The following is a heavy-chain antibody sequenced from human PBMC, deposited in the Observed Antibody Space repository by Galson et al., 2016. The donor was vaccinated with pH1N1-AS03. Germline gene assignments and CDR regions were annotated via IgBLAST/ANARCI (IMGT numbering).Heavy chain of an antibody. CDR1: GFNFASYS. D-gene: IGHD1-1*01. CDR2: INSRSSSI. CDR3: TRLTGSGP. Sequence: SLRLSCAASGFNFASYSMNWVRQAPGKGLEWVSYINSRSSSILYGDSVKGRFTISRDNAKNSLYLQKIALRDDDTAVYYCTRLTGSGPWGQGTRVTVSS. J-gene: IGHJ5*02. V-gene: IGHV3-48*02.